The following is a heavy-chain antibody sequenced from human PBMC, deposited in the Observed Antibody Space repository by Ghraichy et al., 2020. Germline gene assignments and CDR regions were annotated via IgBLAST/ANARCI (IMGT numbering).Heavy chain of an antibody. CDR1: GGSISSGGYS. D-gene: IGHD2-2*02. CDR3: AREGFHCSSTSCYRGGVYYFDY. V-gene: IGHV4-30-2*01. J-gene: IGHJ4*02. CDR2: IYHSGST. Sequence: SETLSLTCAVSGGSISSGGYSWSWIRQPPGKGLEWIGYIYHSGSTYYNPSLKSRVTISVDRSKNQFSLKLSSVTAADTAVYYCAREGFHCSSTSCYRGGVYYFDYWGQGTLVTVSS.